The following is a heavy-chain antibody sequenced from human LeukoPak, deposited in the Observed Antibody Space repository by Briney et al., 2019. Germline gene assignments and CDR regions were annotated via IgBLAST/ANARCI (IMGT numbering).Heavy chain of an antibody. CDR2: IKSDGSST. D-gene: IGHD5-18*01. J-gene: IGHJ4*02. CDR3: ARDGYSFGHDFDY. V-gene: IGHV3-74*01. CDR1: GFTFSSYW. Sequence: PGGSLRLSCAASGFTFSSYWMPWVRHTPGKGLVWVSRIKSDGSSTSYADSVKGRFTISRDNAKNTLYLQMNSLRAEDTAVYYCARDGYSFGHDFDYWGQGTLVTVSS.